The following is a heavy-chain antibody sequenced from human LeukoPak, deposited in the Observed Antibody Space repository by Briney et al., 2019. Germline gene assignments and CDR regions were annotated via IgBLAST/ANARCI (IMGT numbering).Heavy chain of an antibody. CDR2: IYYSGST. V-gene: IGHV4-59*08. CDR3: ARLGSYGYFDY. J-gene: IGHJ4*01. D-gene: IGHD5-18*01. Sequence: SETLSLTCTVSGGSISSYYWSWIRQPPGKGLEWIGYIYYSGSTNYNPSLKSRVTISVDTSKNQFSLKLSSVTAADTAVYYCARLGSYGYFDYWGHGTLVTVSS. CDR1: GGSISSYY.